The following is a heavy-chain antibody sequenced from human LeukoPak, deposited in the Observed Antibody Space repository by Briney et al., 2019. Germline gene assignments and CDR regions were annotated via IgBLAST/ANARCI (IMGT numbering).Heavy chain of an antibody. CDR2: MNLNSGNT. J-gene: IGHJ6*03. V-gene: IGHV1-8*01. D-gene: IGHD6-19*01. CDR3: ARGHSWLASGFFLSYYYYYMDV. Sequence: GASVKVSCKASGYTFTSYDINWVRQATGQGLEWMGWMNLNSGNTGYAQKFQGRVTMTRNTSISTAYMELSSLRSEDTAVYYCARGHSWLASGFFLSYYYYYMDVWGKGTTVTISS. CDR1: GYTFTSYD.